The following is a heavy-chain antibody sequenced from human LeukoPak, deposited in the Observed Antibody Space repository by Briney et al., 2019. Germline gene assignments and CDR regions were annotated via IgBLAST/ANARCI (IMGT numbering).Heavy chain of an antibody. V-gene: IGHV3-30*02. CDR2: IRYDGSNK. D-gene: IGHD6-13*01. J-gene: IGHJ4*02. Sequence: GGSLRLSCAASGFTFSSYGMHWVRQAPGKGLEWVTFIRYDGSNKYYADSVKGRFTISRDNSKNTLYLQMNSLRAEDTAVYYCPKAGGIAAAGLRVDYWGQGTLVTVSS. CDR3: PKAGGIAAAGLRVDY. CDR1: GFTFSSYG.